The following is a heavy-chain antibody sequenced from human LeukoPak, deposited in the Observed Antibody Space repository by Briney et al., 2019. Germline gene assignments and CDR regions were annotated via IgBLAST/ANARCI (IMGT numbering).Heavy chain of an antibody. D-gene: IGHD5-24*01. CDR3: ARRREGYNYDF. V-gene: IGHV4-61*02. CDR2: IYASGTT. CDR1: GDSISSGGYY. J-gene: IGHJ4*02. Sequence: PSQTLSLTCTVSGDSISSGGYYWSWIRQPAGKGLAWLGRIYASGTTTYNPSLRSRVTMSVDTSKNQFSLNLSSVTAADTAIYYCARRREGYNYDFWGQGTLVTVSS.